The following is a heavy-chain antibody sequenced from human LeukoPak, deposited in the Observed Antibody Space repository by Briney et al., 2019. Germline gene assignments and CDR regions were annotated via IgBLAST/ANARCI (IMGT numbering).Heavy chain of an antibody. CDR2: IIPILGIA. J-gene: IGHJ5*02. V-gene: IGHV1-69*04. CDR1: GGTFSSYA. D-gene: IGHD3-22*01. Sequence: SVTVSCTASGGTFSSYAISWVRQAPGQGLEWMGRIIPILGIANYAQKFQGRVTITADKSTSTAYMELSSLRSEDTAVYYCARGPGFNYYDSSGRSPEGTWFDPWGQGTLVTVSS. CDR3: ARGPGFNYYDSSGRSPEGTWFDP.